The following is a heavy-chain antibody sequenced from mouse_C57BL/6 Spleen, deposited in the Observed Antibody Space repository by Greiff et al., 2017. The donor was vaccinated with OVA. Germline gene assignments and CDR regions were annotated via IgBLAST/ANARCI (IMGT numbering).Heavy chain of an antibody. V-gene: IGHV1-82*01. J-gene: IGHJ2*01. D-gene: IGHD1-1*01. CDR3: SRGSTTVVAPFDY. CDR1: GYAFSSSW. CDR2: IYPGDGDT. Sequence: VQLVESGPELVKPGASVKISCKASGYAFSSSWMNWVKQRPGKGLEWIGRIYPGDGDTNYNGKFKGKATLTADKSSSTAYMQLSSLTSEDSAVYFCSRGSTTVVAPFDYWGQGTTLTVSS.